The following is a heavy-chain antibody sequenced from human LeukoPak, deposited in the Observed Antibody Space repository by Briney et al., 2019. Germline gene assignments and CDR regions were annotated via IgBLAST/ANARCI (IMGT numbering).Heavy chain of an antibody. V-gene: IGHV4-34*01. J-gene: IGHJ6*03. D-gene: IGHD4-17*01. CDR2: INHSGST. Sequence: GSLRLSCAASGFTFSSYSMNWVRQPPGKGLEWIGEINHSGSTNYNPSLKSRVTISVDTSKNQFSLKLSSVTAADTAVYYCARLPVTTVYYYYYMDVWGKGTTVTISS. CDR1: GFTFSSYS. CDR3: ARLPVTTVYYYYYMDV.